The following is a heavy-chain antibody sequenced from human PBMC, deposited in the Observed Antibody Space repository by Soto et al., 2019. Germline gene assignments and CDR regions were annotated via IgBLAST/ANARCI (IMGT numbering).Heavy chain of an antibody. Sequence: GGSLRLSCVASGFNFKAYGIHWVRQAPGKGLEWVAVISTDGTNQHHADSVKGRFTISRDNFKNTLYLQMNSLSPEDTAVYFCAVGGGGLSLTPFDYWGQGXLVTVSS. CDR2: ISTDGTNQ. J-gene: IGHJ4*02. CDR3: AVGGGGLSLTPFDY. D-gene: IGHD3-16*01. CDR1: GFNFKAYG. V-gene: IGHV3-30-3*01.